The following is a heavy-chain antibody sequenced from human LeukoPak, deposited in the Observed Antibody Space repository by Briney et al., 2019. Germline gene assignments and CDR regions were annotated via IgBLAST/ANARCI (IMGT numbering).Heavy chain of an antibody. J-gene: IGHJ4*02. CDR3: VKDGYGYGSVFDD. CDR2: ISSNGGST. CDR1: GFTFSNYA. V-gene: IGHV3-64D*06. Sequence: GGSLRLSCSASGFTFSNYAMHWVRQAPGKELEYVSAISSNGGSTYFAGSVKGRFTISRDNSKSTLYLQMSSLRAEVTAVYYCVKDGYGYGSVFDDWGQGTLVTVSS. D-gene: IGHD3-10*01.